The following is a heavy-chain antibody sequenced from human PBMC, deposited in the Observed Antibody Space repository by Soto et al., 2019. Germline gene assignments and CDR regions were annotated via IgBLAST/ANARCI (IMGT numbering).Heavy chain of an antibody. V-gene: IGHV1-69*01. Sequence: QVQLVQSGAEVKKRGSSVKVSCKASGGTFSSYAISWVRQAPGQGLEWMGGIIPIFGTATYAQKFQGRVTITADESTSTAYMELSSLRSEDTAVYYCARSPAIVVVRKGAFDIWGQGTMVTVSS. CDR3: ARSPAIVVVRKGAFDI. CDR2: IIPIFGTA. CDR1: GGTFSSYA. D-gene: IGHD2-21*01. J-gene: IGHJ3*02.